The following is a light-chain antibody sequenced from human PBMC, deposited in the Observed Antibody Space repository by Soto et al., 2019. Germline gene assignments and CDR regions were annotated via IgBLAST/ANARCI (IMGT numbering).Light chain of an antibody. V-gene: IGKV3-20*01. CDR3: QQYGGSPQT. CDR1: QSVSNY. CDR2: GAS. Sequence: EIVLTQSPGTLSLSPGERATHSCRASQSVSNYLAWYQQKPGQAPRLLIYGASRRATVIPDRFSGSGSGTDFTLTISRLEPEDFAVYYCQQYGGSPQTFGQGTNVEIK. J-gene: IGKJ1*01.